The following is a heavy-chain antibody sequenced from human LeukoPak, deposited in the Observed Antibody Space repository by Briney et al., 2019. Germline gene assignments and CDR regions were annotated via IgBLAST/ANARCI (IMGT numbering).Heavy chain of an antibody. CDR2: INWNGGST. CDR3: ARFPRSGSYYRAFDY. Sequence: GGSLRLSCAASGFTFDDYGMSWVCQAPGKGLEWVSGINWNGGSTGYADSVKGRFTISRDNAKNSLYLQMNSLRAEDTALYYCARFPRSGSYYRAFDYWGQGTLVTVSS. V-gene: IGHV3-20*04. CDR1: GFTFDDYG. J-gene: IGHJ4*02. D-gene: IGHD3-10*01.